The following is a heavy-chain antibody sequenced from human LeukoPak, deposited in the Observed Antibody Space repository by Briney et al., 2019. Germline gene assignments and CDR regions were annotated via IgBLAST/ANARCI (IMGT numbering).Heavy chain of an antibody. D-gene: IGHD3-22*01. J-gene: IGHJ4*02. CDR3: AKDHKVVVNDWAFDY. CDR1: GSTFSIYA. Sequence: GGSLRLSCAASGSTFSIYAMSWVRQAPGKGLEWVSAISGSGGSTYYADSVKGRFTISRDNSKNTLYLQMNSLRAEDTAVYYCAKDHKVVVNDWAFDYWGQGTLVTVSS. CDR2: ISGSGGST. V-gene: IGHV3-23*01.